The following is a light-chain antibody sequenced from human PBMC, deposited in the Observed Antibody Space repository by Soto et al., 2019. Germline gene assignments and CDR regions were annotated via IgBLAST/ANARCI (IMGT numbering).Light chain of an antibody. CDR3: CSYAGSSTFWV. J-gene: IGLJ3*02. CDR1: SSDVGSYNL. CDR2: EVS. V-gene: IGLV2-23*02. Sequence: QSALTQPASVSGSPGQSITISCTGTSSDVGSYNLVSWYQQHPGKAPKLMIYEVSKRPSGVSNRFSGSKSGNTASLTISGLQAEDEADYHCCSYAGSSTFWVFGGGTKLTVL.